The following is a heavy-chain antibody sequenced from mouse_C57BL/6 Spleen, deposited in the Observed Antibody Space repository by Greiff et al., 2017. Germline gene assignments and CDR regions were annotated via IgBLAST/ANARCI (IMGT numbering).Heavy chain of an antibody. D-gene: IGHD3-2*02. J-gene: IGHJ2*01. CDR3: ARQLRLRSY. Sequence: VQLQESGAELVRPGSSVKLSCKASGYTFTSYWMDWVKQRPGQGLEWIGNIYPSDSETHYNQKFKDKATLTVDKSSSTAYMQLSSLTSEDSAVYYCARQLRLRSYWGQGTTLTVSS. CDR1: GYTFTSYW. CDR2: IYPSDSET. V-gene: IGHV1-61*01.